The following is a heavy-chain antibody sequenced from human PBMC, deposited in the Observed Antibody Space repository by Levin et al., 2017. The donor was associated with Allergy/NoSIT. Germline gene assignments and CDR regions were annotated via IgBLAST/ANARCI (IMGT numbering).Heavy chain of an antibody. Sequence: ASVKVSCKASGYTFTSYYMHWVRQAPGQGLEWMGIINPSGGSTSYAQKFQGRVTMTRDTSTSTVYMELSSLRSEDTAVYYCARDDCSGGSCYPWFDPWGQGTLVTVSS. V-gene: IGHV1-46*01. CDR2: INPSGGST. CDR1: GYTFTSYY. CDR3: ARDDCSGGSCYPWFDP. D-gene: IGHD2-15*01. J-gene: IGHJ5*02.